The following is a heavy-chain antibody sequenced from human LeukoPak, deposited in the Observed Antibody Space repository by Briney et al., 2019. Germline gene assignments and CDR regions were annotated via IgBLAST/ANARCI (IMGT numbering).Heavy chain of an antibody. Sequence: SETLSLTCTVSGGSISSSSYYWGWIRQPPGKGLEWIGSIYYSGSTYYNPSLKSRVTISVDTSKNQFSLKLSSVTAADTAVYYCAREGFSSLNDYWGQGTLVTVSS. J-gene: IGHJ4*02. CDR1: GGSISSSSYY. CDR3: AREGFSSLNDY. V-gene: IGHV4-39*02. CDR2: IYYSGST. D-gene: IGHD6-13*01.